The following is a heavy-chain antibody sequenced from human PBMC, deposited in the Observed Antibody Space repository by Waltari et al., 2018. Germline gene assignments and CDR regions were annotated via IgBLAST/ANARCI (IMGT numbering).Heavy chain of an antibody. Sequence: QVQLQESGPGLVKPSQTLSLTCTVSGGSISSGDYYWSWIRQPPGQGLEWIGYIYYSGSTYYNPSLKSRVTISVDTSKNQFSLKLSSVTAADTAVYYCAREAPPTIDFWSGQGAFDIWGQGTMVTVSS. CDR2: IYYSGST. D-gene: IGHD3-3*01. J-gene: IGHJ3*02. CDR3: AREAPPTIDFWSGQGAFDI. V-gene: IGHV4-30-4*08. CDR1: GGSISSGDYY.